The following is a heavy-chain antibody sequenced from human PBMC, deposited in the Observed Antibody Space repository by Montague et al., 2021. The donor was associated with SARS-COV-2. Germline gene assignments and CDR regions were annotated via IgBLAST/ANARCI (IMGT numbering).Heavy chain of an antibody. CDR3: ARTAGTDYTGYYYYAMDV. J-gene: IGHJ6*02. Sequence: PALVKPTQTLTLTCTFSGFSLSTSGMCVSWIRQPPGKALEWLARIDWDDDKYYCTSLKTRLTISKDTSKNQVVLTMTNMDPVDTATYYCARTAGTDYTGYYYYAMDVWGQGTTVTVSS. CDR1: GFSLSTSGMC. V-gene: IGHV2-70*11. D-gene: IGHD4-11*01. CDR2: IDWDDDK.